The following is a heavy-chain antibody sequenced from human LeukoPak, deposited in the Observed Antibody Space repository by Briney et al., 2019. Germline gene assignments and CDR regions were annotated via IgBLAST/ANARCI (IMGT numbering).Heavy chain of an antibody. D-gene: IGHD5-18*01. CDR1: GYTFTSNY. CDR3: AREIGPRQLHLWGSAFDY. J-gene: IGHJ4*02. CDR2: ISPSGGST. V-gene: IGHV1-46*01. Sequence: GASVKVSCKAFGYTFTSNYMHWVRQAPGQGPEWMGVISPSGGSTTYAQKFQGRVTLTRDTSISTVYMELSSLRSEDTAVYYCAREIGPRQLHLWGSAFDYWGQGTLVTVSS.